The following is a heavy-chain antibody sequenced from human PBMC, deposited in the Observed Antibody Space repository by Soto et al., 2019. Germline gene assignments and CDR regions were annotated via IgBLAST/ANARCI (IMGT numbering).Heavy chain of an antibody. CDR1: GFSLSTSGVG. D-gene: IGHD3-9*01. Sequence: SGPTLVNPTQTLTLTCTFSGFSLSTSGVGVGWIRQPPGKALEWLALIYWNDDKRYSPSLKSRLTITKDTSKNQVVLTMTNMDPVDTATYYCAHSALRYFDWLFPFYYYGMDVWGKGTTVNVSS. CDR2: IYWNDDK. J-gene: IGHJ6*04. CDR3: AHSALRYFDWLFPFYYYGMDV. V-gene: IGHV2-5*01.